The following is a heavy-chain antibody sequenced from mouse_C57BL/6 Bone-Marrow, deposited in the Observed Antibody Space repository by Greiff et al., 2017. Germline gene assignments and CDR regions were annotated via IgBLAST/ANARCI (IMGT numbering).Heavy chain of an antibody. D-gene: IGHD3-3*01. J-gene: IGHJ4*01. V-gene: IGHV5-6*01. CDR2: ISSGGSYT. CDR3: ERLAGYYAMDY. CDR1: GFTFSSYG. Sequence: EVKVVESGGDLVKPGGSLKLSCAASGFTFSSYGMSWVRQTPDKRLEWVATISSGGSYTYYPDSVKGRFTISRDNAKNTLYLQMSRLKSEDTAMYYGERLAGYYAMDYWGQGTSVTVSS.